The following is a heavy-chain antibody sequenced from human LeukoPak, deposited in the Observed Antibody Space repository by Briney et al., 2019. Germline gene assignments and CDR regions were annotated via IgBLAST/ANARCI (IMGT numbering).Heavy chain of an antibody. CDR1: GGSFSGYY. V-gene: IGHV4-34*01. J-gene: IGHJ4*02. CDR2: INHSGST. D-gene: IGHD6-6*01. CDR3: ARRLIAARKFNY. Sequence: SETLSLTCAVYGGSFSGYYWSWIRQLPGKGLEWIGEINHSGSTNYNPSLKSRVTISVDTSKNQFSLKLSSVTAADTAVYYCARRLIAARKFNYWGQGTLVTASS.